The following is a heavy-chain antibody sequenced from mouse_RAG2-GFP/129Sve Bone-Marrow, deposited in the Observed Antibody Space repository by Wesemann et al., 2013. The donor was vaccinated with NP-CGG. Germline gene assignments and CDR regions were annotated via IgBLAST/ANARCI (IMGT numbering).Heavy chain of an antibody. V-gene: IGHV8-12*01. Sequence: QVTLKESGPGILQPSQTLSLTCSFSGFSLSTSGMGVSWIRQPSGKGLEWLAHIYWDDDKRYNPSLKSRLTISKDTSRNQVFLKITSVDTADTATYYCARRANWDEGYYFDYWGQGTTLTVSS. D-gene: IGHD4-1*01. CDR1: GFSLSTSGMG. CDR3: ARRANWDEGYYFDY. CDR2: IYWDDDK. J-gene: IGHJ2*01.